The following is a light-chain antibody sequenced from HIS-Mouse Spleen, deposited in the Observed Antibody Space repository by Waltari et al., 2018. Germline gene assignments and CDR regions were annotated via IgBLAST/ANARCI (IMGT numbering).Light chain of an antibody. CDR1: VLAKKY. CDR3: YSAADNNLGV. Sequence: YELTQPSSVSVSPGQTARITCSGDVLAKKYARWFQQKPGQAPVLVIYKDSERPSGIPERFSGSSSGTTVTLTISGAQVEDEADYYCYSAADNNLGVFGGGTKLTVL. CDR2: KDS. V-gene: IGLV3-27*01. J-gene: IGLJ3*02.